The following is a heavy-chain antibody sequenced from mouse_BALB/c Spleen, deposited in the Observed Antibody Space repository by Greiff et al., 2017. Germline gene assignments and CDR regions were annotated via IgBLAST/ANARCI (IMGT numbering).Heavy chain of an antibody. V-gene: IGHV1-7*01. D-gene: IGHD2-14*01. CDR1: GYTFTSYW. CDR3: ARSEDYRYPDAY. J-gene: IGHJ3*01. Sequence: QVQLQQSGAELAKPGASVKMSCKASGYTFTSYWMHWVKQRPGQGLEWIGYINPSTGYTEYNQKFKDKATLTADKSSSTAYMQLSSLTSEDSAVYYCARSEDYRYPDAYWGQGTLVTVSA. CDR2: INPSTGYT.